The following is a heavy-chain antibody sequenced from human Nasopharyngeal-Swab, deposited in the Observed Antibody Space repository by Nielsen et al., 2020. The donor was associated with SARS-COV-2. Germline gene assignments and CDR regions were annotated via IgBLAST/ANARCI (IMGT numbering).Heavy chain of an antibody. Sequence: ESLKISCTVSAGSISSSSYYWGWIRQPPGKGLEWIGSIHYSGSTYYNPSLMSPVTISVDTSKNQSSLKLSSVTAADTAVYYCAREIVVVPAARRTYFDYWGQGTLVTVSS. CDR3: AREIVVVPAARRTYFDY. CDR1: AGSISSSSYY. D-gene: IGHD2-2*01. CDR2: IHYSGST. V-gene: IGHV4-39*01. J-gene: IGHJ4*02.